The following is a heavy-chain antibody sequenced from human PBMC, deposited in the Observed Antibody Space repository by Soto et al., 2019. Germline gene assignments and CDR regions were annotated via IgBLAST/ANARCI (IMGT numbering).Heavy chain of an antibody. J-gene: IGHJ4*02. CDR3: AKGSSGSRPYYFDY. V-gene: IGHV3-23*01. Sequence: GGSLRLSCAASGFTFSSYVMSWVRQAPGKGLEWVSAISGSSDSTYDADSVKGRFTISRDNSKNRLYLQMNSLRVEDTAVYYCAKGSSGSRPYYFDYWGQGTLVTVSS. CDR2: ISGSSDST. D-gene: IGHD3-22*01. CDR1: GFTFSSYV.